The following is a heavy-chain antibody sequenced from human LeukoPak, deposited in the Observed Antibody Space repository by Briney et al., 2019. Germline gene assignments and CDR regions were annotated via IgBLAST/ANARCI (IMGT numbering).Heavy chain of an antibody. D-gene: IGHD2-15*01. Sequence: PSETLSPTSTVSVDSISSSYYYWVWIRQPPGKGLEWIGSIYYGGSTYSNPSLKSRVTISSDTSKNQFSLKLYSVTATDTAVYYCARRSHCMGGSCPPVWGQGTTVTVSS. CDR1: VDSISSSYYY. V-gene: IGHV4-39*01. CDR2: IYYGGST. J-gene: IGHJ6*02. CDR3: ARRSHCMGGSCPPV.